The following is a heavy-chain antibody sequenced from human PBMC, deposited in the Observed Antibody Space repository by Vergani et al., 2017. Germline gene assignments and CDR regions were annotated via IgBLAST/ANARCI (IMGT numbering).Heavy chain of an antibody. CDR2: INTGNGNT. D-gene: IGHD2-2*01. CDR3: ARSDIVVVPAAIFYYYYGMDV. Sequence: QVQLVQSGAEVKKPGASVKVSCKASGYTFTSYAMHWVRQAPGQRLEWMGWINTGNGNTKYSQKFQGRVTITMDTAESIAYMELSRLRSEDTAVYYCARSDIVVVPAAIFYYYYGMDVGGQGTTVTGSS. CDR1: GYTFTSYA. V-gene: IGHV1-3*04. J-gene: IGHJ6*01.